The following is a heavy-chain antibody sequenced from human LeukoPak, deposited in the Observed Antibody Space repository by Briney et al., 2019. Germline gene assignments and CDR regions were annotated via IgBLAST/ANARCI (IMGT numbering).Heavy chain of an antibody. CDR2: INPSGGST. CDR3: ARERGLPFDY. J-gene: IGHJ4*02. D-gene: IGHD4-17*01. Sequence: ASVKVSCKASGYTFTSYAMNWVRQAPGQGLEWMGIINPSGGSTSYAQKFQGRVTMTRDMSTSTVYMELSSLRSEDTAVYYCARERGLPFDYWGQGTLVTVSS. CDR1: GYTFTSYA. V-gene: IGHV1-46*01.